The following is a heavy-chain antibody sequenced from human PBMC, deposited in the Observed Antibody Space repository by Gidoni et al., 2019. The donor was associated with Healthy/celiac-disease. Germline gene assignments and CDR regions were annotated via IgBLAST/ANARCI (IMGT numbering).Heavy chain of an antibody. CDR2: ISWNRGSI. Sequence: EVQLVESGGGLVQPGRSLRLSCAASGLTFDDYAMPWVRQAPGKGLEWVSGISWNRGSIGYADSVKGRFTIARDNAKNSLYLQMNSLRAEDTALYYCAKDIASLDYYYGMDVWGQGTTVTVSS. CDR3: AKDIASLDYYYGMDV. J-gene: IGHJ6*02. CDR1: GLTFDDYA. V-gene: IGHV3-9*01. D-gene: IGHD3-16*01.